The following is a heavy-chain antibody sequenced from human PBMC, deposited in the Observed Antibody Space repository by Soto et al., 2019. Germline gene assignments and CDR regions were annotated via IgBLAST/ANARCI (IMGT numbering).Heavy chain of an antibody. J-gene: IGHJ4*02. D-gene: IGHD1-26*01. CDR3: AKEYTSTSRGSFDY. CDR1: GFTFSNYA. CDR2: ITGSSGRT. V-gene: IGHV3-23*01. Sequence: EVHLLEFGGGLVQPGGSLRLSCAASGFTFSNYAMNWVRQAPGKGLEWVSGITGSSGRTFYADSVKGRFTISRDNSNNTVYLQMNSVRADDTAVYYCAKEYTSTSRGSFDYWGQGALVTVSS.